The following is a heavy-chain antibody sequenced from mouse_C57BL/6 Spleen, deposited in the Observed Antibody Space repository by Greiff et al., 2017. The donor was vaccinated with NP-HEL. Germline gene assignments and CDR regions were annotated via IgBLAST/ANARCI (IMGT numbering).Heavy chain of an antibody. D-gene: IGHD2-5*01. CDR3: ARSEHSKAGAMDY. V-gene: IGHV1-80*01. CDR1: GYAFSSYW. Sequence: VQLVESGAELVKPGASVKISCKASGYAFSSYWMNWVKQRPGKGLEWIGQIYPGDGDTNYNGKFKGKATLTADKSSSTAYMQLSSLTSEDSAVYFCARSEHSKAGAMDYWGQGTSVTVSS. J-gene: IGHJ4*01. CDR2: IYPGDGDT.